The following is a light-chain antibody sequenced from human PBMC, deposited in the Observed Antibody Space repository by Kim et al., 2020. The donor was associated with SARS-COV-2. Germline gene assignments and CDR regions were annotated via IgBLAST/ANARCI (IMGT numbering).Light chain of an antibody. V-gene: IGKV1-33*01. CDR3: QQYNNLQAIT. Sequence: DIQMTQSPSSLSASVGDSVTITCQASQSIRTLLHWYQHKPGKAPELLISDASTLRTGVPSRFSGNASGTHFTLTINNLQPEDIATYYCQQYNNLQAITFGQGTRLEIK. CDR1: QSIRTL. J-gene: IGKJ5*01. CDR2: DAS.